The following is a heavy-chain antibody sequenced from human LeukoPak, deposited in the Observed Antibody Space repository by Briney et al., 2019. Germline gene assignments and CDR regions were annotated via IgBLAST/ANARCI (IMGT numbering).Heavy chain of an antibody. V-gene: IGHV4-61*02. J-gene: IGHJ5*02. CDR1: GGSISSGSYY. Sequence: SETLSLTCTVSGGSISSGSYYWSWIRQPAGKGLEWIRRIYTSGSTNYNPSLKSRVTISVDTSKNQFSLKLSSVTAADTAVYYCARGLGGYSGYDWRGTAFDPWGQGTLVTVSS. CDR2: IYTSGST. D-gene: IGHD5-12*01. CDR3: ARGLGGYSGYDWRGTAFDP.